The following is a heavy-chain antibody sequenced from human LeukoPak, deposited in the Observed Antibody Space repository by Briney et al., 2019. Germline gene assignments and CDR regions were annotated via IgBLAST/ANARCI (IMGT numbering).Heavy chain of an antibody. CDR3: ARAIGYGSGSYYLDH. J-gene: IGHJ4*02. D-gene: IGHD3-10*01. Sequence: SETLSLTCGVSGGSFNGYYWNWIRQPPGKGLEWIGEINYSGSTKYNPSLRNRVSISADTSTDQFSLRLSSVTAADTAVYYCARAIGYGSGSYYLDHWGQGTLVTVSS. V-gene: IGHV4-34*01. CDR2: INYSGST. CDR1: GGSFNGYY.